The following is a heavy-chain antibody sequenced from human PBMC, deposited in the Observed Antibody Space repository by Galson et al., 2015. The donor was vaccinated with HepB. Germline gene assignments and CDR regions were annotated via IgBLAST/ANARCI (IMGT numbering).Heavy chain of an antibody. CDR2: INPTSGGR. V-gene: IGHV1-2*04. CDR3: ARAAGVIFAPRRYFDS. CDR1: GYSFTGYY. J-gene: IGHJ4*02. D-gene: IGHD3-9*01. Sequence: SVKVSCKASGYSFTGYYIHWVRQAPGGGLEWMGWINPTSGGRTYAQRFQDWVTMTTDTSTKTAYMELTRLKSDDTALYFCARAAGVIFAPRRYFDSWGQGTVVTVSS.